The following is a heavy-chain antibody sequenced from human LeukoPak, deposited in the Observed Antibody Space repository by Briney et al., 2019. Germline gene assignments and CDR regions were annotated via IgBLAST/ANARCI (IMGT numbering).Heavy chain of an antibody. CDR3: ANYCSSSSCHTRRAFDI. Sequence: PSETLSLTCAVSGGSISSSNWWSWVRQPPGKGLEWIGEIYHSGCTNYNPSLKSRVTISVDKSKNQFSLKLSSVTAADTAVYYCANYCSSSSCHTRRAFDIWGQGTMVTVSS. CDR1: GGSISSSNW. V-gene: IGHV4-4*02. CDR2: IYHSGCT. D-gene: IGHD2-2*02. J-gene: IGHJ3*02.